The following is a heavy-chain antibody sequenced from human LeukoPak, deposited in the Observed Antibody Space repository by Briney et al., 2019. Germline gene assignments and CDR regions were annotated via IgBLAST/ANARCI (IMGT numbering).Heavy chain of an antibody. V-gene: IGHV1-2*02. D-gene: IGHD6-19*01. CDR3: ARGLTSSGWYGPGY. Sequence: GASVKVSCKASGYTSTGYYMHWVRQAPGQGLEWMGWINPNSGGTNYAQKFQGRVTMTRDTSISTAYMELSRLRSDDTAVYYCARGLTSSGWYGPGYWGQGTLVTVSS. CDR1: GYTSTGYY. J-gene: IGHJ4*02. CDR2: INPNSGGT.